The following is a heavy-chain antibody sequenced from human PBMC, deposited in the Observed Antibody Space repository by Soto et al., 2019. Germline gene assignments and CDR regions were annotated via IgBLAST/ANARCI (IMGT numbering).Heavy chain of an antibody. D-gene: IGHD7-27*01. Sequence: GGSLRLSCATSGFILSDCAMNWVRQAPGKGLEWVSYISSSSSVIDYADSVKGRFTVSRDNARNSLYLQMNCLRAEDTALYYCARDLSWGSNWYYYMDVWGKGTTVTVS. J-gene: IGHJ6*03. CDR3: ARDLSWGSNWYYYMDV. CDR1: GFILSDCA. V-gene: IGHV3-48*01. CDR2: ISSSSSVI.